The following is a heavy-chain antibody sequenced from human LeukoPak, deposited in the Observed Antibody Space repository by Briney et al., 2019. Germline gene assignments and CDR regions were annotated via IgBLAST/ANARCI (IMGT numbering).Heavy chain of an antibody. J-gene: IGHJ4*02. CDR2: IWFDGGKI. V-gene: IGHV3-33*01. Sequence: PGRSLRLSCAASGFPFSSYVMHWLRQAPGKGLEWVAVIWFDGGKIYYADSVKGRFTISRDNSKNTLYLRMNSLRAEDTAVYHCARDFTNIRGGGYFDNWGQGTLVTVSS. D-gene: IGHD2/OR15-2a*01. CDR3: ARDFTNIRGGGYFDN. CDR1: GFPFSSYV.